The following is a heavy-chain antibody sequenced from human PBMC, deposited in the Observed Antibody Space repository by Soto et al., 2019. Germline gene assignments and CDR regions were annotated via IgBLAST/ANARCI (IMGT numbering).Heavy chain of an antibody. CDR1: GYTFTGYY. V-gene: IGHV1-2*02. Sequence: QVQLVQSGAEVKKPGASVKVSCKASGYTFTGYYMHWVRQAPGQGLEWMGWINPNRGGTNYAQKGQGRVTMTSDTSISTAYMELSRLRSDDTAVYYCAREGTIFGVVIILNWGQGTLVTVSS. CDR3: AREGTIFGVVIILN. CDR2: INPNRGGT. D-gene: IGHD3-3*01. J-gene: IGHJ4*02.